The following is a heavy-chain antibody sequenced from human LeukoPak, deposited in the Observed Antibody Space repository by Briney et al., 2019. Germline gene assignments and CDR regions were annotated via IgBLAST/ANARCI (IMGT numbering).Heavy chain of an antibody. V-gene: IGHV1-69*13. CDR1: GGTFSSYA. D-gene: IGHD6-13*01. J-gene: IGHJ4*02. CDR2: IIPIFGTA. Sequence: ASVKVSCKASGGTFSSYAISWVRQAPGQGLEWMGGIIPIFGTANYAQKFQGRDTITADESTSTAYMELSSLRSEDTAVYYCARAWSAAGLYFDYWGQGTLVTVSS. CDR3: ARAWSAAGLYFDY.